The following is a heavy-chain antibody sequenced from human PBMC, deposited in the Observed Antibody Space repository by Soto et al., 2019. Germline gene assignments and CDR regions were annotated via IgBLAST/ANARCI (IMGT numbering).Heavy chain of an antibody. V-gene: IGHV4-34*01. D-gene: IGHD3-22*01. CDR3: ARGAGSSGYYGYYYGMDV. CDR1: GGSFSGYY. Sequence: TSETLSLTCAVYGGSFSGYYWSWIRQPPGKGLEWIGEINHSGSTNYNPSLKSRVTISVDTSKNHFSLKLSSVTAADTAVYYCARGAGSSGYYGYYYGMDVWGQGTTVTVSS. CDR2: INHSGST. J-gene: IGHJ6*02.